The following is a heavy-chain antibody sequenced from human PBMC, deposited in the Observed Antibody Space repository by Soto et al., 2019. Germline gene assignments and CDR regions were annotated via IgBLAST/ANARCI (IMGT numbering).Heavy chain of an antibody. Sequence: ASVKVSCKASGYTFTSYDINWVRQATGQGLEWMGWMNPNSGNTGYAQKFQGRVTMTRNTSISTAYMELSSLRSEDTAVYYCARGYGAAAGTYYYYIVSWGKGPTVTASS. D-gene: IGHD6-13*01. CDR1: GYTFTSYD. CDR2: MNPNSGNT. CDR3: ARGYGAAAGTYYYYIVS. J-gene: IGHJ6*03. V-gene: IGHV1-8*01.